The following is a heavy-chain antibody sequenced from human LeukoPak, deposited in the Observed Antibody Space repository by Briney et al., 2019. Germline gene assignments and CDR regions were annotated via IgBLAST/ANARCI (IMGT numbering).Heavy chain of an antibody. CDR2: MNPNSGNT. CDR1: GYTFTSSE. J-gene: IGHJ5*02. CDR3: TPRLGFDP. D-gene: IGHD3-9*01. V-gene: IGHV1-8*01. Sequence: GASVKVSCKASGYTFTSSEINWVRQATGQGLEWMGWMNPNSGNTSYAQKFQGRVTMTRNISISTAYMELSSLRSEDTAVYYCTPRLGFDPWGQGTLVTVSS.